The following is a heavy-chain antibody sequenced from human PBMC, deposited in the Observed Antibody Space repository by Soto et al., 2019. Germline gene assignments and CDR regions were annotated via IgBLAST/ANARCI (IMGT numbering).Heavy chain of an antibody. CDR1: GYSISSGYY. V-gene: IGHV4-38-2*02. CDR3: AALWFGELAFNY. D-gene: IGHD3-10*01. J-gene: IGHJ4*01. CDR2: VYHNGIM. Sequence: SKTLSLTCSVSGYSISSGYYWGWVRQAPGKGLEWLGSVYHNGIMFHNPSFQSRVTISVDTSKNQFSLNLRSVTAADTAVYYCAALWFGELAFNYWGHGILVTAPQ.